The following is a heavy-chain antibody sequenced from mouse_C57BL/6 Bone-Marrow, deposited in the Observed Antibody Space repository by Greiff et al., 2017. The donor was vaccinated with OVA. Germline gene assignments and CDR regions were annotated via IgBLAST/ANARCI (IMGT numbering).Heavy chain of an antibody. D-gene: IGHD4-1*01. CDR3: TPNWDSFDY. J-gene: IGHJ2*01. CDR2: IDPENGDT. V-gene: IGHV14-4*01. Sequence: VQLQQSGAELVRPGASVKLSCTASGFNIKDDYMHWVKQRPEQGLEWIGWIDPENGDTEYASKFQGKATITADTSSNTAYLQLSSLTSEDTAVYYCTPNWDSFDYWGQGTTLTVSS. CDR1: GFNIKDDY.